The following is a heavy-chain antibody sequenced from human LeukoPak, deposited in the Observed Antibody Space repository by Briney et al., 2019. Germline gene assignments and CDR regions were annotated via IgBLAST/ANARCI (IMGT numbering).Heavy chain of an antibody. CDR1: GGSFSGYY. V-gene: IGHV4-34*01. Sequence: PSETLSLTCAVYGGSFSGYYWSWIRQPPGKGLEWIGSIYYTGTTYYNPSLKSRVAVSVDTSNNQFSLKVTSVTAADTAIYYCARSSAAEGPTHNWFGPWGRGTLVTVSP. CDR2: IYYTGTT. J-gene: IGHJ5*02. D-gene: IGHD6-13*01. CDR3: ARSSAAEGPTHNWFGP.